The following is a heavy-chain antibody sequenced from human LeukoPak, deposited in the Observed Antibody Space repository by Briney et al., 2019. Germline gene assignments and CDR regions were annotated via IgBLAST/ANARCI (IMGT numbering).Heavy chain of an antibody. D-gene: IGHD1-26*01. J-gene: IGHJ4*02. CDR3: ARDQNRREVGAFYNKGFDY. V-gene: IGHV3-30*04. Sequence: GGSLRLSCAASGFFFSTYAMHWVRQAPGKGLEWVALMSYDGSKTYYADSVRGRFTISRDNSKNTLYLQMNSLRAEDTAVYYCARDQNRREVGAFYNKGFDYWGQGTLVTVSS. CDR2: MSYDGSKT. CDR1: GFFFSTYA.